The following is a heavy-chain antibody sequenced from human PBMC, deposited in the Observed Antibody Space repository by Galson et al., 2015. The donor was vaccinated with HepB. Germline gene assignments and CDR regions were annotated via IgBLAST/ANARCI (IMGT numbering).Heavy chain of an antibody. V-gene: IGHV3-7*01. J-gene: IGHJ6*03. CDR3: ARLRFLEWLLSYYDYIWGSSYYYYYMDV. CDR1: GFTFSSYW. D-gene: IGHD3-3*01. CDR2: IKQDGSEK. Sequence: SLRLSCAASGFTFSSYWMSWVRQAPGKGLEWVANIKQDGSEKYYVDSVKGRFTISRDNAKNSLYLQMNSLRAEDTAVYYCARLRFLEWLLSYYDYIWGSSYYYYYMDVWGKGTTVTVSS.